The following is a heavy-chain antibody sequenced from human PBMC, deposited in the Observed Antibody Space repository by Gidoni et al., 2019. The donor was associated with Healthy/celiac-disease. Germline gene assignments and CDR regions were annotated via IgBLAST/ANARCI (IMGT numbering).Heavy chain of an antibody. CDR1: GFTFSSYS. J-gene: IGHJ5*02. V-gene: IGHV3-21*01. CDR2: ISSSSSYI. D-gene: IGHD3-10*01. CDR3: ARTIGWFGELALDWFDP. Sequence: EVQLVESGGGLVKPGGSLRLSCAASGFTFSSYSMNWVRQAPGKGLEWVSSISSSSSYIYYADSVKGRFTISRDNAKNSLYLQMNSLRAEDTAVYYCARTIGWFGELALDWFDPWGQGTLVTVSS.